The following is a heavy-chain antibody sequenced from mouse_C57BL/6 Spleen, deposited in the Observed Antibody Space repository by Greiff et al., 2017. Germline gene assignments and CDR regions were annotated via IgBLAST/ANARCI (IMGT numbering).Heavy chain of an antibody. D-gene: IGHD1-1*01. V-gene: IGHV1-54*01. CDR3: ARSTTVVAPFGY. Sequence: VQLQQSGAELVRPGTSVKVSCKASGYAFTNYLIEWVKQRPGQGLEWIGVINPGSGGTNYNEKFKGKATLTADKSSSTAYMQLSSLTSEDSAVYFCARSTTVVAPFGYWGQGTTLTVSS. J-gene: IGHJ2*01. CDR2: INPGSGGT. CDR1: GYAFTNYL.